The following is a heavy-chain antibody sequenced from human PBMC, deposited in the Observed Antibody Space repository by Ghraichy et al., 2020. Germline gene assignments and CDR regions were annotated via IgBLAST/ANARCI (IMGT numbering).Heavy chain of an antibody. D-gene: IGHD2-8*02. J-gene: IGHJ5*02. V-gene: IGHV1-2*04. CDR1: GYTFTGYY. CDR2: INPNSGGT. Sequence: ASVKVSCKASGYTFTGYYMHWVRQAPGQGLEWMGWINPNSGGTNYAQKFQGWVTMTRDTSISTAYMELSRLRSDDTAVYYCARGPQATGGPNRFDPWGQGTLVTVSS. CDR3: ARGPQATGGPNRFDP.